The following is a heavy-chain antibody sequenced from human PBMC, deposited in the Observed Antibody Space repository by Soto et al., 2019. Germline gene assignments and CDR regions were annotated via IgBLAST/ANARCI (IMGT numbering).Heavy chain of an antibody. J-gene: IGHJ4*02. D-gene: IGHD6-19*01. CDR1: GYSFTSYW. Sequence: PGESLKISCQGSGYSFTSYWIGWVRQMPGKGLEWMGIIYPGDSDTRYSPSFQGQVTISAEKSISNAYLQWSSLKASDTAMYYCLLSPTVAGPQGPFDYWGQGTLVTVSS. V-gene: IGHV5-51*01. CDR3: LLSPTVAGPQGPFDY. CDR2: IYPGDSDT.